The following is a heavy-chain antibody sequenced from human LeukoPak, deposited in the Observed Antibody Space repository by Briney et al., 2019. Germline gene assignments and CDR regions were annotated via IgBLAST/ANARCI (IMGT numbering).Heavy chain of an antibody. V-gene: IGHV4-39*07. J-gene: IGHJ4*02. CDR2: IFHSGSV. CDR1: GGSISSTIYF. CDR3: ARVVASTSIDS. Sequence: SETLSLTCTVSGGSISSTIYFWGLVRQPPGKGLEWIGSIFHSGSVYYNPSLKSRVTISVDPSKNRFSLKLTSVTAADTAVYYCARVVASTSIDSWGQGTLVTVSS. D-gene: IGHD2-15*01.